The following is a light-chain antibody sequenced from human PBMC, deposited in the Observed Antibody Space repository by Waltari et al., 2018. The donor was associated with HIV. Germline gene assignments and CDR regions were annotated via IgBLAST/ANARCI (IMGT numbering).Light chain of an antibody. CDR1: SSDIGNYNL. CDR2: EAI. J-gene: IGLJ2*01. Sequence: QSALTQPASVSGSPGQPITISCTGTSSDIGNYNLVSWYQQPPGKAPKLIIYEAIKRPSGVSDRISGSKSANTASLTISGLQAEDEADYYCSSYGGSRNWLFGGGTKLTVL. V-gene: IGLV2-23*01. CDR3: SSYGGSRNWL.